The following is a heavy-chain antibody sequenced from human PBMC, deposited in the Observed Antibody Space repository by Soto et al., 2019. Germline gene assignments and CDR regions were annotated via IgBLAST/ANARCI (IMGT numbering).Heavy chain of an antibody. J-gene: IGHJ6*02. D-gene: IGHD2-15*01. CDR1: GGTFSSYT. V-gene: IGHV1-69*13. CDR3: ARDPDYCSGGSCYSEAGYYGMDV. CDR2: IIPIFGTA. Sequence: SVEVSCKASGGTFSSYTISWVRQAPGQGLEWMGGIIPIFGTANYAQKFQGRVTITADESTSTAYMELSSLRSEDTAVYYCARDPDYCSGGSCYSEAGYYGMDVWGRGTTVTV.